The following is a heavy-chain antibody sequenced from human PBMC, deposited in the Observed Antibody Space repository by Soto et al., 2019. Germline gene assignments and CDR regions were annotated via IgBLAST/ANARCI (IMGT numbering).Heavy chain of an antibody. V-gene: IGHV3-33*01. CDR2: IWSDGSKR. CDR3: ARDLSLGSLES. CDR1: GFTFSHYG. J-gene: IGHJ4*02. Sequence: GGSLRLSCAASGFTFSHYGFHWVRQTPAKGLEWVAIIWSDGSKRDYADSVKGRFTISRDDSKTTLYLQMDSLRAEDTAFYYCARDLSLGSLESWGQGTLVTVSS. D-gene: IGHD6-19*01.